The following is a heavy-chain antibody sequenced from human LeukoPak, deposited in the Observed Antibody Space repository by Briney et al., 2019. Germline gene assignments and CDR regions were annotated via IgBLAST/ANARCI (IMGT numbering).Heavy chain of an antibody. V-gene: IGHV1-2*02. CDR3: ARDLNSVYDSSGYYSSFDY. Sequence: ASVKVSCKASGYTFSGYYMHWVRQAPGQGLEWMGWINPNSGGTYYAQKFQGRVTMTRDTSISTAYMELSRLRSDDTAVYYCARDLNSVYDSSGYYSSFDYWGQGTLVTVSS. J-gene: IGHJ4*02. D-gene: IGHD3-22*01. CDR1: GYTFSGYY. CDR2: INPNSGGT.